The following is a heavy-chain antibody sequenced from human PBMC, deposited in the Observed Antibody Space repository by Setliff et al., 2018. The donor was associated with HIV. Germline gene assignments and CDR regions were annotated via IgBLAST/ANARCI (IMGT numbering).Heavy chain of an antibody. D-gene: IGHD2-8*01. J-gene: IGHJ5*02. CDR2: VYQSGST. V-gene: IGHV4-30-2*01. Sequence: SETLSLTCTVSGGSITSGIYSWSWIRQPPGKGLEWIGYVYQSGSTYYKPSLKSRVAISIDTSENRFSLRLNSVTAADTGVYYCARRGRDGVLIVFATGFDPWGQGTLVTVSS. CDR1: GGSITSGIYS. CDR3: ARRGRDGVLIVFATGFDP.